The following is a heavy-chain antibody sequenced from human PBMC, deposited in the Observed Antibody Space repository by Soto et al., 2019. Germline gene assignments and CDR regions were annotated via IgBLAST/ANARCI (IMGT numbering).Heavy chain of an antibody. Sequence: GGSLRLSCAASGLSFDSYALSWVRQAPGKGLEWVSTISGSDGKTFYADSVKGRFSISRDTSQSTLYLQMNSLRADDTAMYYCAPSSYPDYWGHAIRVTV. CDR1: GLSFDSYA. D-gene: IGHD3-10*01. J-gene: IGHJ1*01. V-gene: IGHV3-23*01. CDR3: APSSYPDY. CDR2: ISGSDGKT.